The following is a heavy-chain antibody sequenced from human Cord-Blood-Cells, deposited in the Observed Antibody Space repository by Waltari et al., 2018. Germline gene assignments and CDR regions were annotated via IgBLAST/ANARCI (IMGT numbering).Heavy chain of an antibody. V-gene: IGHV4-59*08. Sequence: QVQLQESGPGLVKHSETLSLTCTVSGGSISSYSWSWIRQPPGKGLEWIGDIYYSGSTNYNPSRKSRVTIAVDTSKNQFSLKLSSVTAADTAVYYCARQRNGDYVFDYWGQGTLVTVSS. CDR2: IYYSGST. CDR3: ARQRNGDYVFDY. J-gene: IGHJ4*02. CDR1: GGSISSYS. D-gene: IGHD4-17*01.